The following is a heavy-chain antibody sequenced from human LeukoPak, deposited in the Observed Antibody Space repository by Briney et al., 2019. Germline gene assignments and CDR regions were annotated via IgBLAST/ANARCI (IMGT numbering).Heavy chain of an antibody. CDR2: ISGSGGTT. V-gene: IGHV3-23*01. D-gene: IGHD6-13*01. CDR3: ARDGEWDSSSSWSLDAFDI. Sequence: GGSLRLSCAASGFPFSSYAMNWVRQAPGKGLEWVSTISGSGGTTYDADSVKGRLTISRDNSKNTLYLQMNSLRGEDTATYYCARDGEWDSSSSWSLDAFDIWGQGTMVTVSS. CDR1: GFPFSSYA. J-gene: IGHJ3*02.